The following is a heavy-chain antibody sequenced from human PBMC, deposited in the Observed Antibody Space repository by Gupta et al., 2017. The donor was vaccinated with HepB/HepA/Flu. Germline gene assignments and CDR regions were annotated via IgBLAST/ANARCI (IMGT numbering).Heavy chain of an antibody. V-gene: IGHV4-34*01. CDR1: GGCFRGYY. CDR3: ASLPSVVVIDRGGFDY. CDR2: INHSGST. D-gene: IGHD3-22*01. J-gene: IGHJ4*02. Sequence: QVQLQQWGAGLLKPSEPLSLTCAVYGGCFRGYYWSWIRQPPGKGLEWLGEINHSGSTNYNPSLKSRVTISVDTSKNQFSLKLSSVTAADTAVYYCASLPSVVVIDRGGFDYWGQGTLVTVSS.